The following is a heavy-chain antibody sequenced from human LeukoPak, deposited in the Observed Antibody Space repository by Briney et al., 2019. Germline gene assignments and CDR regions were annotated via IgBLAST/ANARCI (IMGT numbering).Heavy chain of an antibody. CDR1: GGSISSYY. J-gene: IGHJ4*02. D-gene: IGHD3-10*01. CDR3: AREKYGSGNFDY. Sequence: SETLSLTCTVSGGSISSYYWSWIRQPPGKGLEWIGYIYYSGSTNYNPSLESRVTISVDTSKNQFSLKLSSVTAADTAVYYCAREKYGSGNFDYWGQGTLVTVSS. CDR2: IYYSGST. V-gene: IGHV4-59*01.